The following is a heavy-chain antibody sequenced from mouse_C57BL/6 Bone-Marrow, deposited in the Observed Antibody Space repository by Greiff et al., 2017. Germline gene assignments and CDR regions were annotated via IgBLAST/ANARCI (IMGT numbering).Heavy chain of an antibody. CDR3: AREGPNRITTVVDWYIDV. CDR1: GFTFSDYY. D-gene: IGHD1-1*01. CDR2: INYDGSST. J-gene: IGHJ1*03. V-gene: IGHV5-16*01. Sequence: EVKVVESEGGLVQPGSSMKLSCTASGFTFSDYYMAWVRQVPEKGLEWVANINYDGSSTYYLDSLKSRFIISRDNAKNILYLQMSSLKSEDTATXYCAREGPNRITTVVDWYIDVWGTGTTVTVSS.